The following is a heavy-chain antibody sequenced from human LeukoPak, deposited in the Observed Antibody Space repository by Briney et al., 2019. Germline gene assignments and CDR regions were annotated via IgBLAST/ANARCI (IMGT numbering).Heavy chain of an antibody. D-gene: IGHD2-15*01. Sequence: GGSLRLSCAASQFTFSNYAMSWVRQAPGKGLEWVSAISSSGNTTYFGDSVTGRFTISRDNPKNTVYLQMNSLSAEDTAVYYCAKGPAPYCSGGSCYSPHWYFDLWGRGTLVTVSS. V-gene: IGHV3-23*01. CDR3: AKGPAPYCSGGSCYSPHWYFDL. J-gene: IGHJ2*01. CDR1: QFTFSNYA. CDR2: ISSSGNTT.